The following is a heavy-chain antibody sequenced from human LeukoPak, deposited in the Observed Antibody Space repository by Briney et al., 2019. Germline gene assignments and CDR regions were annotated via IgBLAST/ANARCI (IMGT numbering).Heavy chain of an antibody. CDR3: ARDEDSSSWYYLDY. V-gene: IGHV4-59*11. Sequence: AETLSLTCTVSGGSISSHYWSWIRQPPGKGLEWIGYIYYSGSTNYNPSLKSRVTISVDTFKNQFSLKRSSVTAADTAVYYCARDEDSSSWYYLDYWGQGTLVTVSS. D-gene: IGHD6-13*01. J-gene: IGHJ4*02. CDR2: IYYSGST. CDR1: GGSISSHY.